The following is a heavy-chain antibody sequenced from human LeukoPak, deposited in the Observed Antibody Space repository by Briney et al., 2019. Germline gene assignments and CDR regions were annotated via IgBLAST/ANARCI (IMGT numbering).Heavy chain of an antibody. CDR2: ISSSGGIT. Sequence: GGSLRLSCAASGFTFNTYAMSWVRQAPGKGLEWVSAISSSGGITYYADSVKGRFTISRDNSKNTLYLQMSSLRAEDTAVYYCAKYPYSSASGGPYGMDVWGQGTTVTVSS. CDR3: AKYPYSSASGGPYGMDV. CDR1: GFTFNTYA. D-gene: IGHD6-6*01. J-gene: IGHJ6*02. V-gene: IGHV3-23*01.